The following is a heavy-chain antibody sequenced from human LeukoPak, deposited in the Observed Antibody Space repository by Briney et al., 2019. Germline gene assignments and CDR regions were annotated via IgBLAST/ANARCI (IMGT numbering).Heavy chain of an antibody. J-gene: IGHJ4*02. CDR2: INPNNGGT. CDR1: GYTFTNNY. Sequence: ASVKVSCKASGYTFTNNYMHWVRQAPGQGLEWMGWINPNNGGTNYAQKFQGRVTMTRDTSISTAYMELSRLRSDDTAVYYCARVRSDERPFDYWGQGTLVTVSS. V-gene: IGHV1-2*02. D-gene: IGHD1-1*01. CDR3: ARVRSDERPFDY.